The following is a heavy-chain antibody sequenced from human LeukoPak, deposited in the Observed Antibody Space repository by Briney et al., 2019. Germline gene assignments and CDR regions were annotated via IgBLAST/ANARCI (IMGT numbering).Heavy chain of an antibody. CDR2: ISGSGGST. CDR3: AKDNYDILTGSVY. Sequence: GGSLRLSCAASGFTFSSYGMSWVRQAPGKGLEWVSAISGSGGSTYYADSVKGRFTISRDNSKNTLYLQMNSLRAEDTAVYYCAKDNYDILTGSVYWGQGTLVTVSS. J-gene: IGHJ4*02. V-gene: IGHV3-23*01. D-gene: IGHD3-9*01. CDR1: GFTFSSYG.